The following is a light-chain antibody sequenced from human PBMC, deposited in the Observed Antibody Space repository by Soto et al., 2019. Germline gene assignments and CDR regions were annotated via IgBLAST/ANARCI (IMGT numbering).Light chain of an antibody. Sequence: IVLTHSPGTLSLSPGERAPLSCRASQSVSYNLAWYHQKPGQAPRLLIYGASSRATGIPDRFSGSGSGTDFTLTISRLEPEDFAVYYCQLYGSSARTFGQGTKVDIK. CDR1: QSVSYN. CDR3: QLYGSSART. J-gene: IGKJ1*01. CDR2: GAS. V-gene: IGKV3-20*01.